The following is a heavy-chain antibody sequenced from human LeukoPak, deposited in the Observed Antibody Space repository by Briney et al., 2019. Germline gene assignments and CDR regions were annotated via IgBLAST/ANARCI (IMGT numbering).Heavy chain of an antibody. V-gene: IGHV3-21*01. Sequence: GGSLRLSCAASGFTFSDYSMAWVRQAPGKGLEWVSSITSSSSYIYFADSMKGRFTISRDNSKNSLFLQMNSLTVEDTAVYYCARAIRGSAVDTGDRWGQGTLVTVSS. CDR1: GFTFSDYS. J-gene: IGHJ4*02. D-gene: IGHD3-10*01. CDR2: ITSSSSYI. CDR3: ARAIRGSAVDTGDR.